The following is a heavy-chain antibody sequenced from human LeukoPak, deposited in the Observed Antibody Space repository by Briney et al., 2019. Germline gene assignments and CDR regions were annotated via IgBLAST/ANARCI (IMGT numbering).Heavy chain of an antibody. CDR3: AKDRVFDY. CDR2: ISYDGSNK. J-gene: IGHJ4*02. CDR1: GFTFSSYG. Sequence: PGGSLRLSCAASGFTFSSYGMHWVRQAPGKGLEWVAVISYDGSNKYYADSVKGRFTISRDNSNNTLYLQVNSLRAEDTAVYYCAKDRVFDYWGQGTLVTVSS. V-gene: IGHV3-30*18.